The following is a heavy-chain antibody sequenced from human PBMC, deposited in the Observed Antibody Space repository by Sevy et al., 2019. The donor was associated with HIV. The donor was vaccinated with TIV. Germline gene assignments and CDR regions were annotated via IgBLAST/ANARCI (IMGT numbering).Heavy chain of an antibody. CDR3: ARSSFYYDNSGFYPFDF. J-gene: IGHJ4*02. Sequence: EESLNSCKGSGYNFSGYWVGWVRQMPGKGLEWMGIIYPTDSHIIYSPSLQGQVTISVDKSITTAYLQWRSLKTSDTAMYYCARSSFYYDNSGFYPFDFWGQGTLVTVSS. D-gene: IGHD3-22*01. CDR2: IYPTDSHI. V-gene: IGHV5-51*01. CDR1: GYNFSGYW.